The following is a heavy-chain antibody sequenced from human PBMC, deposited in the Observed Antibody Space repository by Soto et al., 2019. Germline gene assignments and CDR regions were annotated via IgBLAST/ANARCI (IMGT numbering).Heavy chain of an antibody. V-gene: IGHV3-23*01. CDR3: ASSGYSSNWVAEYFQH. CDR1: GFTFSSYA. Sequence: GGSLRLSCAASGFTFSSYAMSWVRQAPGKGLEWVSAISGSGGSTYYADSVKGRFTISRDNSKNTLYLQMNSLRAEDTAVYYCASSGYSSNWVAEYFQHWGQGTLVTVSS. J-gene: IGHJ1*01. CDR2: ISGSGGST. D-gene: IGHD6-13*01.